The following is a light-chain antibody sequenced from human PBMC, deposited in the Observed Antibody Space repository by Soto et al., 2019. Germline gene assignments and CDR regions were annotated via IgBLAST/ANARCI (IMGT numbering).Light chain of an antibody. J-gene: IGLJ3*02. CDR1: SSDVGSYNL. CDR3: CSYEGSRTWV. Sequence: QSVLTQPASVSGSPGQSITISCTGTSSDVGSYNLVSWYQQHPGKAPKLMIYEGSKRPSGVSNRFSGSKSGNTASLTISGLQAEDEADYYCCSYEGSRTWVFGGGTKLTVL. CDR2: EGS. V-gene: IGLV2-23*01.